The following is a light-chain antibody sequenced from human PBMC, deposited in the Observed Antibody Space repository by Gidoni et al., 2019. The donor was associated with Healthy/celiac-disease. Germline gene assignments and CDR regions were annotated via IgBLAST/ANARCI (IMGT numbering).Light chain of an antibody. J-gene: IGKJ2*01. CDR3: QQYDIGYT. CDR2: DAS. V-gene: IGKV1-33*01. CDR1: QDISNY. Sequence: DIQMTQSPSSLSASVGDRVTITCQASQDISNYLNWYQQKPGKAPKLLIYDASKLETGVPSRFSGSGSGTDFTFTISSLQPEDIATYYCQQYDIGYTFGQGTKLEIK.